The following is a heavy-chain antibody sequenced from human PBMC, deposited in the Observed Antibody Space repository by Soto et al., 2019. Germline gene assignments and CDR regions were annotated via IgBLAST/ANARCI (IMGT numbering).Heavy chain of an antibody. D-gene: IGHD4-17*01. CDR1: GFTFSSYG. V-gene: IGHV3-30*18. CDR3: AKDSVYGGSVDY. J-gene: IGHJ4*02. CDR2: ISYDGSNK. Sequence: QVQLVESGGGVVQPGRSLRLSCAASGFTFSSYGMHWVRQAPGKGLEWVAVISYDGSNKYYADSVKGRFTISRDNSKNTLYLQMNSLRAEDRAVYYCAKDSVYGGSVDYWGQGTLVTVSS.